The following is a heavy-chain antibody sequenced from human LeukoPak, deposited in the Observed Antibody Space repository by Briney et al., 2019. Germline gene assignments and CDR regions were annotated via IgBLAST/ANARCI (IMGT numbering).Heavy chain of an antibody. Sequence: KAGESLKISCKGSGYSFTSFWIGWVRQMPGKGLEWMGIIYPGDSDTRYSPSFQGQVTISADKSISTAYLQWSSLKASDTAMYYCARYSQLLWFVPPDYWGQGTLVTVSS. CDR1: GYSFTSFW. D-gene: IGHD3-10*01. CDR3: ARYSQLLWFVPPDY. V-gene: IGHV5-51*01. CDR2: IYPGDSDT. J-gene: IGHJ4*02.